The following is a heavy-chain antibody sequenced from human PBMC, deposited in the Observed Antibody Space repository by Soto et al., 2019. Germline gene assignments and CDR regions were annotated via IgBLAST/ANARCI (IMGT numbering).Heavy chain of an antibody. D-gene: IGHD6-19*01. J-gene: IGHJ6*02. CDR3: ASEYREWLVRYYYGMDV. V-gene: IGHV4-34*01. Sequence: PSETLCLTCAVYGGSFSGYYWSWIRQPPGKGLEWIGEINHSGSTNYNPSLKSRVTISVDTSKNQFSLKLSSVTAADTAVYYCASEYREWLVRYYYGMDVWGQGTTVTVSS. CDR1: GGSFSGYY. CDR2: INHSGST.